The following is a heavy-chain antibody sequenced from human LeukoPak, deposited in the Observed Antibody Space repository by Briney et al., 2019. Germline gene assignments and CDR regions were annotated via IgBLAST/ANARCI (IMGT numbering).Heavy chain of an antibody. D-gene: IGHD6-19*01. J-gene: IGHJ4*02. CDR2: ISYDGSNK. CDR3: ARDESSGWFTVDY. CDR1: GFTFSSYA. Sequence: GGSLRLSCAASGFTFSSYAMSWVRQAPGKGLEWVAVISYDGSNKYYADSVKGRFTISRDNSKNTLYLQMNSLRAEDTAVYYCARDESSGWFTVDYWGQGTLVTVSS. V-gene: IGHV3-30-3*01.